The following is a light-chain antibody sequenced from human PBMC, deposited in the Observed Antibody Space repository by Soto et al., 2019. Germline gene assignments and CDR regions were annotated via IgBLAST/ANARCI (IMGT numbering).Light chain of an antibody. J-gene: IGKJ1*01. Sequence: DIQMTQSPPTLSASVGDRVTITCRASQSIRHYLAWYQQMPGKAPKLLIYVASTLQSGVPSRFSGSGSGTEFTLTISSLQPDDFGTYFCPHHNSYSQTFGQGTKVEIK. CDR3: PHHNSYSQT. V-gene: IGKV1-5*01. CDR1: QSIRHY. CDR2: VAS.